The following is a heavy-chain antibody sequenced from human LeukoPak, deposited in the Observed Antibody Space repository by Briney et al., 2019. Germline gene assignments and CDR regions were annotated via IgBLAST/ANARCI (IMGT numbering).Heavy chain of an antibody. CDR1: GASIGSYY. CDR3: TRRDVVAVMGHGMAV. CDR2: ISQNGIP. J-gene: IGHJ6*02. D-gene: IGHD3-16*01. Sequence: SETLSLTCTVSGASIGSYYWSWMRQPPGKGLEWIGFISQNGIPHYTASLKSRVTISRDTSENQVSLILSPVTAADTAVYYCTRRDVVAVMGHGMAVWGQGTTVTVSS. V-gene: IGHV4-59*08.